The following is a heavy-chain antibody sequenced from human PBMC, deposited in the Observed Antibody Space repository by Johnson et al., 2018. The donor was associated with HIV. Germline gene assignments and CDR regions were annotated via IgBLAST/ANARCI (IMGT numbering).Heavy chain of an antibody. V-gene: IGHV3-15*01. CDR2: IKSKTDGGTT. J-gene: IGHJ3*01. Sequence: VQLVESGGGVVQPGRSLRLSCAASEFTFSTFSRNAMHWVRQAPGKGLEWVGRIKSKTDGGTTDYAAPVKGRFTISRDDSKNTLYLQMNNLKTEDTALYYCTRVVVITQEKWGQGTMVTVSS. CDR1: EFTFSTFS. CDR3: TRVVVITQEK. D-gene: IGHD3-22*01.